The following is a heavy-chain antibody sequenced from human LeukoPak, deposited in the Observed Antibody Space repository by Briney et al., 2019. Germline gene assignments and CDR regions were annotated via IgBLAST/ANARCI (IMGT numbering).Heavy chain of an antibody. CDR3: ARSVEYYFDY. J-gene: IGHJ4*02. D-gene: IGHD4-23*01. CDR1: GFTFYNYS. Sequence: PGGSLRLSCAASGFTFYNYSMNWVRQAPGKGLEWVSSISSGSSYLYYADSVKGRFTISRDNAKNSLYLQMNSLRAEDTAVYYCARSVEYYFDYWGQGTLVTVSS. CDR2: ISSGSSYL. V-gene: IGHV3-21*04.